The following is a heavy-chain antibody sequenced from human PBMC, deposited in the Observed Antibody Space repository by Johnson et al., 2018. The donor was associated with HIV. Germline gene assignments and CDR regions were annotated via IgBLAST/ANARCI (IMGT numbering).Heavy chain of an antibody. CDR2: ISGNGGST. Sequence: VQLVESGGGVVRPGESLRLSCAASGFTFNDYAMTWLRQAPGKGLEYVSGISGNGGSTYYANSVKGRFTISRDNSKNTLYVQMGSLRAEDTAVYYCARAGGSGDAFDIWGQGTMVTVSA. V-gene: IGHV3-64*01. CDR3: ARAGGSGDAFDI. J-gene: IGHJ3*02. D-gene: IGHD3-10*01. CDR1: GFTFNDYA.